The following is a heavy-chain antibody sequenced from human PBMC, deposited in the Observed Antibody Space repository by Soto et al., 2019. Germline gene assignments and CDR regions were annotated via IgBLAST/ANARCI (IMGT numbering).Heavy chain of an antibody. CDR2: IYYTGST. V-gene: IGHV4-59*01. Sequence: QVQLQESGPGLVKPSETLSLTCTVSSDSISTYYWSWITLPPGKGLELIGYIYYTGSTNYNPSLMTRAAISMDTSKIPFPLPLSSVSAAYTAVYYWAGAPNCASFAFWGLGTLVTASS. J-gene: IGHJ4*02. CDR3: AGAPNCASFAF. D-gene: IGHD7-27*01. CDR1: SDSISTYY.